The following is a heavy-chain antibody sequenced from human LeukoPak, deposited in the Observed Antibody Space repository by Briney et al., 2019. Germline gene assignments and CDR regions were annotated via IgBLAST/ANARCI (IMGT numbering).Heavy chain of an antibody. Sequence: ASVKVSCKASGYTFSGYYMHWVRQAPGQGLEWMGWINPKSGGTNEAQKFHDRVTMTRDTSIRTAYMEVSRLRSDDTAVYYCARAGRGGYSYYMDVWGKGTTVTISS. CDR3: ARAGRGGYSYYMDV. D-gene: IGHD2-15*01. CDR1: GYTFSGYY. J-gene: IGHJ6*03. V-gene: IGHV1-2*02. CDR2: INPKSGGT.